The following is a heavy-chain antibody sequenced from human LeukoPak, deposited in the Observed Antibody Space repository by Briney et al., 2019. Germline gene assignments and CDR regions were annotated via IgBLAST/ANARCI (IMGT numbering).Heavy chain of an antibody. CDR1: GGSISSSSYY. V-gene: IGHV4-39*07. J-gene: IGHJ6*03. CDR2: IYYSGST. D-gene: IGHD2-2*01. CDR3: ARSSSTSWAQYYYYYYMDV. Sequence: SETLSLTCTVSGGSISSSSYYWGWIRQPPGKGLEWIGSIYYSGSTYYNPSLKSRVTISVDTSKNQFSLKLSSVTAADAAVYYCARSSSTSWAQYYYYYYMDVWGKGTTVTVSS.